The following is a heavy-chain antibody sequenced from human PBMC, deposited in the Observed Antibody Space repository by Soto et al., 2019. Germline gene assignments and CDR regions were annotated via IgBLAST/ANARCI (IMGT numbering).Heavy chain of an antibody. J-gene: IGHJ6*02. V-gene: IGHV1-2*02. CDR2: IKPNTDDT. CDR1: GFSISGFY. Sequence: ASVKVSCKPSGFSISGFYLHWVRQAPGQGLGWMGWIKPNTDDTGYAQKFQGRVTLTWDTSSSAGYLDLSRLRSDDTAVYYCARSPYSLEADGQHYYYGMDLWGLGTTVTVSS. D-gene: IGHD2-15*01. CDR3: ARSPYSLEADGQHYYYGMDL.